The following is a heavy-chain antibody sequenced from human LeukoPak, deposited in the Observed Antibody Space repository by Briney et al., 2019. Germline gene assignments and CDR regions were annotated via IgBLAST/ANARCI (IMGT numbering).Heavy chain of an antibody. Sequence: ASVKVSCKASGYTFTSYDINWVRQATGQGLEWVGWMNPNSGNTGYAQKFQGGVTMTRNTSISTAYMELSSLRSEDTAVYYCARTPIYYDFWSGFLGDRYYYMDVWGKGTTVTVSS. CDR3: ARTPIYYDFWSGFLGDRYYYMDV. CDR1: GYTFTSYD. J-gene: IGHJ6*03. D-gene: IGHD3-3*01. V-gene: IGHV1-8*01. CDR2: MNPNSGNT.